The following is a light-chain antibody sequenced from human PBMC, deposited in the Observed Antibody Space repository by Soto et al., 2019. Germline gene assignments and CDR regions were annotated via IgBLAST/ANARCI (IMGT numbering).Light chain of an antibody. J-gene: IGKJ1*01. CDR1: QTVPSIY. V-gene: IGKV3-15*01. CDR3: QEYNTWPWT. Sequence: IVLTQSPGTLSLSPWERATLSCRTSQTVPSIYFAWYQQKPGQAPRLLIYGASTRATGIPARFTGSGSGTEFILTITSLQSEDSAVYYCQEYNTWPWTFGQGTKVDIK. CDR2: GAS.